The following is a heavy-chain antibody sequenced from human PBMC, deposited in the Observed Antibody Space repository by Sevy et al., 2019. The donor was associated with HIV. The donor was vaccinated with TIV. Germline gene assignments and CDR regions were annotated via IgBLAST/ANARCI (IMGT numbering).Heavy chain of an antibody. CDR2: ISYDGSNK. D-gene: IGHD2-2*01. J-gene: IGHJ5*02. CDR1: GFTFSSYA. Sequence: GSLRLSCAASGFTFSSYAMHWVRQAPGKGLEWVAVISYDGSNKYYADSVKGRFTISRDNSKNTLYLQMNSLRAEDTAVYYCAREWGGYCSSTSCSGPNWFDPWGQGTLVTASS. CDR3: AREWGGYCSSTSCSGPNWFDP. V-gene: IGHV3-30-3*01.